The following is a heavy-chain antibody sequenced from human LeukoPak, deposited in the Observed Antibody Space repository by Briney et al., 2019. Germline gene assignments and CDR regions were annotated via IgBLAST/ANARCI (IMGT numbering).Heavy chain of an antibody. D-gene: IGHD5-24*01. J-gene: IGHJ4*02. CDR2: IKQDGSKK. V-gene: IGHV3-7*04. CDR3: TRVGYIDEGIDY. CDR1: GFPFSSYW. Sequence: GGSLRLSCVASGFPFSSYWMTWVRQAPGKGLEWVANIKQDGSKKSYVDSVKGRFTISRDNAKNSLYLQMNSLRAEDTAIYYCTRVGYIDEGIDYWGQGTQVTVSS.